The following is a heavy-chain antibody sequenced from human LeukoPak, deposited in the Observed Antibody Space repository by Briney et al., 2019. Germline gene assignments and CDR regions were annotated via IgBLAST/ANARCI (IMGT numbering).Heavy chain of an antibody. J-gene: IGHJ3*02. V-gene: IGHV1-69*13. CDR1: GGTFSSYA. CDR2: IIPIFGTA. CDR3: ARGEQELHAFDAFDI. Sequence: ASVKVSCKASGGTFSSYAISWVRQAPGQGLEWMGGIIPIFGTANYAQKFHGRVTITADESTSTAYMELSSLRSEDTAVYYCARGEQELHAFDAFDIWGQGTMVTVSS. D-gene: IGHD1-26*01.